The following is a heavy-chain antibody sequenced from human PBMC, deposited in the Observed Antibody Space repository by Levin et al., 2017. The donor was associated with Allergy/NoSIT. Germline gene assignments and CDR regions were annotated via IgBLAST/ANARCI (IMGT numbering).Heavy chain of an antibody. Sequence: SETLSLTCTVSGGSISSYYWSWIRQPPGKGLEWIGYIYYTGSTNYNPSLKSRVTISLDTPKNQFSLKLISVTAADTAVYYCARGGGSSGGGGFDYWGQGTLVTVSS. D-gene: IGHD3-22*01. CDR3: ARGGGSSGGGGFDY. V-gene: IGHV4-59*01. J-gene: IGHJ4*02. CDR2: IYYTGST. CDR1: GGSISSYY.